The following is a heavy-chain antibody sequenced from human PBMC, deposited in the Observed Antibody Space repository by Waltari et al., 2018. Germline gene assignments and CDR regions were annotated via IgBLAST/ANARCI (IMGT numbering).Heavy chain of an antibody. CDR2: IYYSGST. D-gene: IGHD4-17*01. CDR3: ARLADDYGDY. V-gene: IGHV4-39*07. J-gene: IGHJ4*02. Sequence: QLQLQESAPGLVKPSETLSLTCPVSGGSISSCSYSWGWIRPPPGKGLEWIGSIYYSGSTYYNPSLKSRVTISVDTSKNQFSLKLSSVTAADTAVYYCARLADDYGDYWGQGTLVTVSS. CDR1: GGSISSCSYS.